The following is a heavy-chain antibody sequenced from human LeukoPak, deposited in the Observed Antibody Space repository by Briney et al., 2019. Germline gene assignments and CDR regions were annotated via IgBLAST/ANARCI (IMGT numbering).Heavy chain of an antibody. CDR3: ARDSSSYLDWFDP. Sequence: SETLSLTCTVSGGSISSSSHYWSWIRQPPGKGLEWIASINYSGSTYYNPSLKSRVTISVDTSKNQFSLKLSSVTAADTAVYYCARDSSSYLDWFDPWGQGTLVTVSS. CDR2: INYSGST. V-gene: IGHV4-39*02. J-gene: IGHJ5*02. D-gene: IGHD6-13*01. CDR1: GGSISSSSHY.